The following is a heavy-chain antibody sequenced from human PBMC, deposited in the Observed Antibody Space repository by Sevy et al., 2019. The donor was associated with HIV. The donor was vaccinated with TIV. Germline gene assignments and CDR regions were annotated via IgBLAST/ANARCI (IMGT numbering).Heavy chain of an antibody. CDR3: ARLSGWFDY. J-gene: IGHJ4*02. V-gene: IGHV3-53*01. CDR1: GFTVSNNY. CDR2: IYSGGIT. Sequence: GVSLRLSCAVSGFTVSNNYVSWVRQAPGKGLEWVSVIYSGGITYYTDSVQGRFIISRDNSKNTLYLQMNSLRADDTVVYYCARLSGWFDYWGQGTLVTVSS. D-gene: IGHD6-19*01.